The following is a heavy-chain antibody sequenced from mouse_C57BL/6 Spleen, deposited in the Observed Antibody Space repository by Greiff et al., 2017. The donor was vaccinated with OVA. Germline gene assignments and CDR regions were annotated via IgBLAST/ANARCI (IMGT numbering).Heavy chain of an antibody. CDR3: ARRYYSNSYAMDY. J-gene: IGHJ4*01. D-gene: IGHD2-5*01. CDR2: IDPSDSYT. Sequence: VQLQQPGAELVKPGASVKLSCKASGYTFTSYWMQWVKQRPGQGLEWIGEIDPSDSYTNYNQKFKGKATLTVDTSSSTAYMQLSSLTSEDSAVYYCARRYYSNSYAMDYWGQGTSVTVSS. CDR1: GYTFTSYW. V-gene: IGHV1-50*01.